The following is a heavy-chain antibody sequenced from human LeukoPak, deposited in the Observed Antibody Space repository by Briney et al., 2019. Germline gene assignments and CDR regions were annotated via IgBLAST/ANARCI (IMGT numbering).Heavy chain of an antibody. CDR1: GFTFSTYE. CDR3: SLLAVASPQDY. J-gene: IGHJ4*02. D-gene: IGHD6-19*01. CDR2: ISSSGSTM. V-gene: IGHV3-48*03. Sequence: GGSLRLSCAASGFTFSTYEMHWVRQAPGKGLEWVSDISSSGSTMYYADSVKGRFTTSRDNAKNLLYLQMHSLRAEDTAVYYCSLLAVASPQDYWGQGTLITVSS.